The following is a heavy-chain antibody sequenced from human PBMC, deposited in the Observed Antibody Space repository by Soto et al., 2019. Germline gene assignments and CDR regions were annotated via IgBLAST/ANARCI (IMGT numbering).Heavy chain of an antibody. J-gene: IGHJ4*02. CDR1: SDSINSYY. V-gene: IGHV4-59*01. D-gene: IGHD2-21*02. CDR2: IYYSGST. CDR3: ARGSTVVTPDFDY. Sequence: PSETPSLTCTFCSDSINSYYGSCTRQPPGKGLEWIGYIYYSGSTNYNPSLKSRVTISVDTSKNQFSLKLSSVTAADTAVYYCARGSTVVTPDFDYWGEGTLVTVSS.